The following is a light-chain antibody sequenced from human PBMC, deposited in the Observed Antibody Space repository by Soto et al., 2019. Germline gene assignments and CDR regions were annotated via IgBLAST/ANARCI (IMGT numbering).Light chain of an antibody. CDR1: QSVSNNY. V-gene: IGKV3-20*01. CDR2: GAS. CDR3: QQHGSSVT. J-gene: IGKJ1*01. Sequence: EIVLTQSPGTLSLSPGERATLSCRASQSVSNNYLAWYQQKPGQAPRLLIYGASHRATGIPDRFSGSGSGTDFTLTISRLEPEDFAVYYCQQHGSSVTFGQGTKVEIK.